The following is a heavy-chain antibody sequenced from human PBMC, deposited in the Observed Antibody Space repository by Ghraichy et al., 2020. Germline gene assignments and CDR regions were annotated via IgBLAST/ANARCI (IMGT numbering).Heavy chain of an antibody. Sequence: LRLSCAISGDSVSSNSAAWNWIRQSPSRGLEWLGRTYYRSKWYNDFAVSMESRITFNPDTSKNQVSLQLKYVTPEDTALYYCARDLSGRFHQWGQGTLVTVSS. V-gene: IGHV6-1*01. J-gene: IGHJ1*01. CDR1: GDSVSSNSAA. D-gene: IGHD1-26*01. CDR3: ARDLSGRFHQ. CDR2: TYYRSKWYN.